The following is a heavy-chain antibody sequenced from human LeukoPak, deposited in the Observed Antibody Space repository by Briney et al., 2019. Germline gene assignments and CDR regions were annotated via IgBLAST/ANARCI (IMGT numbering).Heavy chain of an antibody. D-gene: IGHD6-19*01. Sequence: SETLSLTCAVYGGSFSGYYWSWIRQPPGKGLEWIGYIYYSGSTNYNPSLKSRVTISVDTSKNQFSLKLSSVTAADTAVYYCARHFASGWEYYFDYWGQGTLVTVSS. CDR2: IYYSGST. CDR1: GGSFSGYY. CDR3: ARHFASGWEYYFDY. V-gene: IGHV4-59*08. J-gene: IGHJ4*02.